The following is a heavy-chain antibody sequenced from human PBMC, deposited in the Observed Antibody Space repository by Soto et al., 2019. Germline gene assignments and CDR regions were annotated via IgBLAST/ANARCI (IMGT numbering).Heavy chain of an antibody. CDR2: IDWDDDK. V-gene: IGHV2-70*04. Sequence: SGPTLVNPTQTLTLTCTFSGFSLSTSGMRVSWIRQPPGKALEWLARIDWDDDKFYSTSLKTRLTISKDTSKNQVVLTMTNMDPVDTATYYCARICGGGDLYWFDPWRQGTLVTVSS. CDR1: GFSLSTSGMR. CDR3: ARICGGGDLYWFDP. J-gene: IGHJ5*02. D-gene: IGHD3-10*01.